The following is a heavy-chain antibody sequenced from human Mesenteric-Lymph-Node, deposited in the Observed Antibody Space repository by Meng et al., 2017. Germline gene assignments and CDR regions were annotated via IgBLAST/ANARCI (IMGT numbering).Heavy chain of an antibody. CDR2: INHSGST. D-gene: IGHD4-17*01. J-gene: IGHJ6*02. V-gene: IGHV4-34*01. Sequence: GSLRLSCAVYGGSFSGYYWSWIRQPPGKGLEWIGEINHSGSTNYNPSLKSRVTISVDTSKNQFSLKLSSVTAADTAVYYCARVRRAVTTWYYYYYYGMDVWGQGTTVTVSS. CDR3: ARVRRAVTTWYYYYYYGMDV. CDR1: GGSFSGYY.